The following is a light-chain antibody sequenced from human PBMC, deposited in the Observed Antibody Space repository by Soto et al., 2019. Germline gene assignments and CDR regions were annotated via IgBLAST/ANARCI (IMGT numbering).Light chain of an antibody. CDR2: DVS. V-gene: IGLV2-14*01. J-gene: IGLJ1*01. CDR1: SSDVGGYNY. Sequence: QSALTQPASVSGSPGQSITISCTGTSSDVGGYNYVSWYQQHPGKAPKLMIYDVSNRPAGVSYRFSGSKSGNTASLTISGLQAEDEADYYCSSDTSSSTYVFGTGTKVTVL. CDR3: SSDTSSSTYV.